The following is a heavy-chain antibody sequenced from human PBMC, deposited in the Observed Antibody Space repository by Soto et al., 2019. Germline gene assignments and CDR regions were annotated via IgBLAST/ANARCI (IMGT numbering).Heavy chain of an antibody. CDR1: GYSFTSYW. D-gene: IGHD4-17*01. CDR3: ARLPIAGDYLLYYFDY. V-gene: IGHV5-51*01. J-gene: IGHJ4*02. Sequence: PGESLKISCQGSGYSFTSYWIGWVRQMPGKGPEWMGIIYPGDSDTRYSPSFQGQVTISADKSISTAYLQWSSLKASDTAMYYCARLPIAGDYLLYYFDYWGQGTLVTVSS. CDR2: IYPGDSDT.